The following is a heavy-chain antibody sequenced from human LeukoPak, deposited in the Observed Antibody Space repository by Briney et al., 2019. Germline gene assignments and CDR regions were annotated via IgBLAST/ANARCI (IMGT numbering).Heavy chain of an antibody. CDR3: AKVIRGGYGMDV. CDR1: GFTFSSFG. V-gene: IGHV3-48*02. D-gene: IGHD3-10*01. Sequence: PGGSLRLSWAASGFTFSSFGMNWVRQAPGKGLEWVSYISYSSSLTDYADSVKGRFTISRDNAKNSLSLQLNSLRDEDTAVYFCAKVIRGGYGMDVWGQGTTVTVSS. J-gene: IGHJ6*02. CDR2: ISYSSSLT.